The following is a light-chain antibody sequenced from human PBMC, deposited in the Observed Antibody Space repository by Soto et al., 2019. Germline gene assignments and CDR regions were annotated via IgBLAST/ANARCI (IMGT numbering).Light chain of an antibody. J-gene: IGKJ1*01. CDR3: QQYGSSLQT. V-gene: IGKV3-20*01. CDR2: DAS. CDR1: ESVDFH. Sequence: VLTQSPATLSLSPGKRATLSCRASESVDFHLAWYQQKPGQAPRLLIYDASVRATGTPARFSGSGSGTAFTLTISRLEPEDFAVYYCQQYGSSLQTFGQGTKVDIK.